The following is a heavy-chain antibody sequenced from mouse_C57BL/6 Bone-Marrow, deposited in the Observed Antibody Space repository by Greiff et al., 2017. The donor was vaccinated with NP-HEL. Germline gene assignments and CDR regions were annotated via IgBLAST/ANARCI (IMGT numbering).Heavy chain of an antibody. V-gene: IGHV1-55*01. D-gene: IGHD1-1*01. CDR3: ATPTDYYAMDY. Sequence: QVQLQQSGAELVKPGASVKMSCKASGYTFTSYWITWVKQRPGQGLEWIGDIYPGSGSTNYNEKFKSKATLTVDTSSSTAYMQLSSLTSEDSAVYYCATPTDYYAMDYWGQGTSVTVSS. CDR2: IYPGSGST. CDR1: GYTFTSYW. J-gene: IGHJ4*01.